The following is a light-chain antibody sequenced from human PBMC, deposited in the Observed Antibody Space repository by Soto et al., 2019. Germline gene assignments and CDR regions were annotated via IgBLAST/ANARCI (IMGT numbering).Light chain of an antibody. CDR2: DTS. V-gene: IGKV3-20*01. Sequence: TLLTQSPVTLSLSPGERSTLSCSASQSVGGSSLAWYQQRPGQAPRLLIYDTSNRATGIPDRFSGSGSGTDFTLTISRLEPEHFEVYYCQQYHNSPRTFGQGTKVDIK. J-gene: IGKJ1*01. CDR3: QQYHNSPRT. CDR1: QSVGGSS.